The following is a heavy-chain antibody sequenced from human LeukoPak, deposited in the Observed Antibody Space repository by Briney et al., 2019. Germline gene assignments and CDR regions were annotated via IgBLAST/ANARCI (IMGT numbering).Heavy chain of an antibody. D-gene: IGHD3-3*01. V-gene: IGHV4-38-2*02. J-gene: IGHJ4*01. CDR3: ARGQIRGVGLFDY. CDR1: NSSVSRGYY. CDR2: IYHSGST. Sequence: TASETLSLTCNVSNSSVSRGYYWGWIRQPPGKSLEWMGSIYHSGSTYHNPSLKSRVTISIDKSKNQFSLKVTSLTAADTAVYYCARGQIRGVGLFDYWGRGILITVSS.